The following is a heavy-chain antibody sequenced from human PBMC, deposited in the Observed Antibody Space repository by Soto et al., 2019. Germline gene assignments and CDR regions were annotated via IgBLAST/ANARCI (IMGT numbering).Heavy chain of an antibody. V-gene: IGHV4-34*01. Sequence: QVRLQERGAGQLKASDTLSLTFHIYGGTFGGHHWSWIRRPPGKGLEWIGDINDSGTTTYNPSLKSRVTVSAVMSRNEISVRLTSVTAADAAVYYCTRGVMVPGLMSIQGTRYYMDAWGQGTAVTVSS. J-gene: IGHJ6*03. D-gene: IGHD3-10*01. CDR3: TRGVMVPGLMSIQGTRYYMDA. CDR1: GGTFGGHH. CDR2: INDSGTT.